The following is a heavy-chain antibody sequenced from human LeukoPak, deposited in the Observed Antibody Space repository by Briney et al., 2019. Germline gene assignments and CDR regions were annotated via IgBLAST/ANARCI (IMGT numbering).Heavy chain of an antibody. D-gene: IGHD4-17*01. CDR3: ASETYDYGVPY. CDR2: IYYTGST. J-gene: IGHJ4*02. V-gene: IGHV4-59*08. Sequence: PSETLSLTCTVSGGSISTYYWSWIRQPPGKGLEYIGYIYYTGSTNYNPSLKSRVTISVDTSKNQFSLRLSSVTAADTAVYYCASETYDYGVPYWGQGTLVTVSS. CDR1: GGSISTYY.